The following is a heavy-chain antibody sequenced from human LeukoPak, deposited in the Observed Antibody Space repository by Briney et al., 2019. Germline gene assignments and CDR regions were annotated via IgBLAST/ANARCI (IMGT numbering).Heavy chain of an antibody. J-gene: IGHJ4*02. Sequence: SGGSLRLSCAASGFTFSSYWMSWVRQAPGKGLEWVGFIRSKAYGGTTEYAASVKGRFTISRDDSKSIAYLQMNSLKTEDTAVYYCTRGRSRITIFGVVTRHWGQGTLVTASS. CDR2: IRSKAYGGTT. CDR3: TRGRSRITIFGVVTRH. CDR1: GFTFSSYW. V-gene: IGHV3-49*04. D-gene: IGHD3-3*01.